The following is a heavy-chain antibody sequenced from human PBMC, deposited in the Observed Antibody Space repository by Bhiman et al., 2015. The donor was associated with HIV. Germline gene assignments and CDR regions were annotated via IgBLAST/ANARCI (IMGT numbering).Heavy chain of an antibody. CDR2: ISYDGSNK. V-gene: IGHV3-30*04. CDR3: ARGRKDIAAVDGLDNDGFDM. J-gene: IGHJ3*02. CDR1: GFTFSSYT. Sequence: VQLVDSGGGVVQPGRSLRLFCAVSGFTFSSYTMHWVRQAPGKGLEWVAVISYDGSNKYYADSVKGRFTISRDISKSTLYLQMNSLRGDDTAVYYCARGRKDIAAVDGLDNDGFDMWGQGTMVTVSS. D-gene: IGHD6-13*01.